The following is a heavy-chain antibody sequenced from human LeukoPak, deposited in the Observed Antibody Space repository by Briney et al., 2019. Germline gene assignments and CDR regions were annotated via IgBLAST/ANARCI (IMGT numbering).Heavy chain of an antibody. CDR1: GFTFSNYW. V-gene: IGHV3-74*01. D-gene: IGHD3-22*01. CDR3: VRSAFHAGSGNYYDY. J-gene: IGHJ4*02. Sequence: HPGGSLRLSCAASGFTFSNYWIHWVRQAPGKGLVWVSRIDNAGSITTYADSVKGRFTISRDNAENTSYLQMNSLRVEDTAVYYCVRSAFHAGSGNYYDYWGQGTLVTVSS. CDR2: IDNAGSIT.